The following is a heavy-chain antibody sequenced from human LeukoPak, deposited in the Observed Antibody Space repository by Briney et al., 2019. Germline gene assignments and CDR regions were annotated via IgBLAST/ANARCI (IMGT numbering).Heavy chain of an antibody. Sequence: SETLSLTCTVSGGSVSSGSYYWSWIRQPPGKGLEWIGYIYYSGSTNYNPSLKSRVTISVDTSKNQFSLKLSSVTAADTAVYYCARENDYGSNDYWGQGTLVTVSS. D-gene: IGHD4-17*01. CDR1: GGSVSSGSYY. CDR2: IYYSGST. J-gene: IGHJ4*02. CDR3: ARENDYGSNDY. V-gene: IGHV4-61*01.